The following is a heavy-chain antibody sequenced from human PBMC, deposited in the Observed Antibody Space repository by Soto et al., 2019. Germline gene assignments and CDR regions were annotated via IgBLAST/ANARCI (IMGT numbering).Heavy chain of an antibody. Sequence: SETLSLTCTVSGGSISRGGYSWSWIQQPPGKGLEWIGYIYHSGSTYYNPSLKSRVTISVDRSKNQFSLKLSSVTAADTAVYYCASMTTVTQFDYWGQGTLVTVSS. V-gene: IGHV4-30-2*01. CDR3: ASMTTVTQFDY. J-gene: IGHJ4*02. CDR1: GGSISRGGYS. CDR2: IYHSGST. D-gene: IGHD4-4*01.